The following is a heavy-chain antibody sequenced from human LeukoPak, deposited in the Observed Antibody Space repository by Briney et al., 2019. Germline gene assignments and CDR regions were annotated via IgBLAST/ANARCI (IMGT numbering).Heavy chain of an antibody. V-gene: IGHV4-59*01. D-gene: IGHD3-22*01. Sequence: SETLSLTCTVSGVSISSYYWTWIRQPPGKGLEWIGNIDYSGNTKYNPSPKSRVTISVDTSKNQFSLKLSSVTAADTAVYYCARWYYDSSGYRYFDYWGQGTLVTVSS. CDR3: ARWYYDSSGYRYFDY. J-gene: IGHJ4*02. CDR1: GVSISSYY. CDR2: IDYSGNT.